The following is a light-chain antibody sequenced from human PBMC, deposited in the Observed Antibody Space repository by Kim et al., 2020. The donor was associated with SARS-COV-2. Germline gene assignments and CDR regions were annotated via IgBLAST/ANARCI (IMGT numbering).Light chain of an antibody. CDR3: QAWDSSTYVV. CDR2: QDS. V-gene: IGLV3-1*01. J-gene: IGLJ2*01. CDR1: RLGDKY. Sequence: VSPGQTASITCSGDRLGDKYACWYQQKPGQSPVLVIYQDSRRPSGIPERFSGSNSGNTATLTISGTQAMDEADYYCQAWDSSTYVVFGGGTQLTVL.